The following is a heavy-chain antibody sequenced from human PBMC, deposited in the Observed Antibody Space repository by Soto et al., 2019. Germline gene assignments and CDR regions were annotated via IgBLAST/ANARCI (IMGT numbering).Heavy chain of an antibody. D-gene: IGHD6-19*01. V-gene: IGHV3-23*01. Sequence: GRLLRLWCAVFGGTCSSYGVRRVRKAPGKGLEWVSAISGSGGNTYYADSVKGRFTISRDNSKNTPFLQLNSLKAEDTAVYYCAKCAGSGWYPDYWGQGTLVTVSS. J-gene: IGHJ4*02. CDR2: ISGSGGNT. CDR3: AKCAGSGWYPDY. CDR1: GGTCSSYG.